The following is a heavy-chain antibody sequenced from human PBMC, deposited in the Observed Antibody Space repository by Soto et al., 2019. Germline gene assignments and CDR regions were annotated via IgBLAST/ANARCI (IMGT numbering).Heavy chain of an antibody. D-gene: IGHD6-13*01. CDR3: AREVSRSSSWYYPSCFDY. J-gene: IGHJ4*02. CDR1: GGTFSRHA. CDR2: ISPTFGTA. Sequence: SVKVSCKASGGTFSRHAIAWVRQAPGQGLEWMGGISPTFGTATYAPKFQGRVAISADRSSNTAYMELSSLRSEDTAVYYCAREVSRSSSWYYPSCFDYWGQGTLVTVSS. V-gene: IGHV1-69*06.